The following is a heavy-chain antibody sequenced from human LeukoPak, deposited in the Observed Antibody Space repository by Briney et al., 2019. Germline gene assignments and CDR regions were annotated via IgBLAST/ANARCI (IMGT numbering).Heavy chain of an antibody. J-gene: IGHJ4*02. CDR2: IRYDGSNK. CDR1: GFTFSSYG. D-gene: IGHD6-13*01. Sequence: GGSLRLSCAASGFTFSSYGMHWVRQAPGKGLEWVAFIRYDGSNKYYADSVKGRFTISRDNSKNTLYLQMNSLRAEDTAVYYCARDREVAAAVFDYWGQGTLVTVSS. V-gene: IGHV3-30*02. CDR3: ARDREVAAAVFDY.